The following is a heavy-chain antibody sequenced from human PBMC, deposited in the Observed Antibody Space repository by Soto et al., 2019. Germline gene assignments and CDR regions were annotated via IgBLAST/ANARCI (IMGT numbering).Heavy chain of an antibody. CDR3: ARWNWQQLAFDY. CDR1: GFTFSSSG. CDR2: IGSAGDP. V-gene: IGHV3-13*05. Sequence: GGSLRLSCAASGFTFSSSGMHWVRQATGKGLEWVSGIGSAGDPYYAGSVKGRFTISRENAKNSLYLQMNSLRAGDTAVYYCARWNWQQLAFDYCGQGTLVTVYS. J-gene: IGHJ4*02. D-gene: IGHD6-13*01.